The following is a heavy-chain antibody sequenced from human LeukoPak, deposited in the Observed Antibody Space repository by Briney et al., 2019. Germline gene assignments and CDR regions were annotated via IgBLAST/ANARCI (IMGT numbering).Heavy chain of an antibody. CDR1: GFTFGDYA. Sequence: GGSLRLSCTTSGFTFGDYALSWFRQATGKGLEWVGLIRRKAYGGTTEYAASVRGRFLTSRDDSKSIAYLQMNSLKTEDTAVYYCAREVPPSDFWGQGTLVTVSS. CDR3: AREVPPSDF. J-gene: IGHJ4*02. V-gene: IGHV3-49*03. CDR2: IRRKAYGGTT.